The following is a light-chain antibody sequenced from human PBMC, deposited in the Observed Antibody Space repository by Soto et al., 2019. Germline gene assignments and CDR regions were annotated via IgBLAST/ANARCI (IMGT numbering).Light chain of an antibody. CDR3: AAWDGSLNGDV. CDR2: NSY. J-gene: IGLJ1*01. Sequence: QSVLTQPPSASGTPGQRVTISCSGSSSNIGSKTVNWYQQLPGTVPKLLIYNSYQRPSGVPDRFSGSKSGTSASLAISGLQAEDEADYYCAAWDGSLNGDVLGTGTKLTVL. CDR1: SSNIGSKT. V-gene: IGLV1-44*01.